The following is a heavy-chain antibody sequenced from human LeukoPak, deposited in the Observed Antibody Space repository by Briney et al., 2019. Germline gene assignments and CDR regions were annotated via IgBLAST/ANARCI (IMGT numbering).Heavy chain of an antibody. CDR1: GYTFTSYY. D-gene: IGHD3-16*02. Sequence: VASVKVSCKASGYTFTSYYMHWVRQAPGQGLEWMGIINPSGGSTSYAQKFQGRVTMTRDTSTSTVYMELSSLRSEDTAVYYCARGHDYVWGSYRPFDYWGQGTLVTVSS. CDR3: ARGHDYVWGSYRPFDY. V-gene: IGHV1-46*01. CDR2: INPSGGST. J-gene: IGHJ4*02.